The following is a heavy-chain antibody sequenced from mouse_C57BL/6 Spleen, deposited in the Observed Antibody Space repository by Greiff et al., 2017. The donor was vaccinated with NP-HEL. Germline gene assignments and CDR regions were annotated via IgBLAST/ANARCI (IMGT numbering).Heavy chain of an antibody. CDR3: ARSHYSNYPGYFDV. D-gene: IGHD2-5*01. CDR2: IHPNSGST. CDR1: GYTFTSYW. J-gene: IGHJ1*03. Sequence: VQLQQSGAELVKPGASVKLSCKASGYTFTSYWMHWVKQRPGQGLEWIGMIHPNSGSTNYNEKLKSKATLTVDKSSSTADMQLSSLTSEDSAVYYCARSHYSNYPGYFDVWGTGTTVTVSS. V-gene: IGHV1-64*01.